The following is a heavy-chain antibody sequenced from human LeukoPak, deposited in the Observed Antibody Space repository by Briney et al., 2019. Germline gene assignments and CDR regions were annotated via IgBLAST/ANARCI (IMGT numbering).Heavy chain of an antibody. J-gene: IGHJ3*02. Sequence: GGSLRLSCAASGLTLSSYWMSWVREAPGQGLEGGADIEPDGSEKYCVDSVKGRFTISRDNAKKSLYLQMDSLRPDDTAVYYCARGDFNGCGDYVDAFEIWGQGTMVTVS. CDR3: ARGDFNGCGDYVDAFEI. CDR1: GLTLSSYW. D-gene: IGHD4-17*01. V-gene: IGHV3-7*01. CDR2: IEPDGSEK.